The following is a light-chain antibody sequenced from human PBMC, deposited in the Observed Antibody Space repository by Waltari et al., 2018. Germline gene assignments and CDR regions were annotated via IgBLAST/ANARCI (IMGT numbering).Light chain of an antibody. Sequence: VEMTQSPGTLSMSPGERATLSCRASQSVNTNVAWYKQRPGQAPTILIYHASKRATGAPARFSGSGAGTEFTLTISSLQSEDFAIYYCLQYNDWPRTFGQGTRLDFK. CDR1: QSVNTN. CDR3: LQYNDWPRT. J-gene: IGKJ2*01. CDR2: HAS. V-gene: IGKV3-15*01.